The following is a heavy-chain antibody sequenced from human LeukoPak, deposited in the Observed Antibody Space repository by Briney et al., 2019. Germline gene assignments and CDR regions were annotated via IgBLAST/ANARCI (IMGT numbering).Heavy chain of an antibody. V-gene: IGHV4-59*01. D-gene: IGHD4-23*01. CDR2: IYYSGST. CDR1: GGSISSYY. J-gene: IGHJ4*02. Sequence: SETLSLTCTVSGGSISSYYWSWIRQPPGKGLEWIGYIYYSGSTNYNPSLKSRVTISVDTSKNQFSLNLSSVTAADTAVYYCARGRPHGNDYWGQGTLVTVSS. CDR3: ARGRPHGNDY.